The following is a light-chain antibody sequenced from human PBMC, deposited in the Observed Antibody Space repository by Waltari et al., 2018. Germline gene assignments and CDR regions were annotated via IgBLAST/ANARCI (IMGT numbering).Light chain of an antibody. CDR2: HDN. J-gene: IGLJ1*01. V-gene: IGLV1-47*02. Sequence: QSVLTQPPSASEAAGQSVTVSCSGSTSNIGSNPLSWYQQFSGTAPKLLMFHDNQRASGVSDRFSASKSGTSASLAISGLQTEDEADYYCAVWDDCLSGFLFGAGTRLTVL. CDR1: TSNIGSNP. CDR3: AVWDDCLSGFL.